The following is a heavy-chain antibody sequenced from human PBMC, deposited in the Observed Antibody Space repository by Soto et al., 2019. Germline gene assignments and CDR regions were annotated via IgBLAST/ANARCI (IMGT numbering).Heavy chain of an antibody. CDR1: GFTFSSYA. D-gene: IGHD6-13*01. J-gene: IGHJ4*02. CDR2: ISYDGSNK. CDR3: ADPVAAPGPNPHGNDY. Sequence: QVQLVESGGGVVQPGRTLRLSCAASGFTFSSYAMHWVRQAPGKGLEWVAVISYDGSNKYYADSVKGRFTISRDNSKNTLYLQMNSPRAEDTAVYYCADPVAAPGPNPHGNDYWGQGTLVTVSS. V-gene: IGHV3-30-3*01.